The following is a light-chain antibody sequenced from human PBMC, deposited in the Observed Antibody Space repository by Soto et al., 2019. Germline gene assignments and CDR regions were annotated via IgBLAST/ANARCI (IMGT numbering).Light chain of an antibody. CDR2: KAS. V-gene: IGKV1-5*03. CDR3: QQYNSYTIT. Sequence: DMQMTQSPSTLSASVGDRVTITCRASQSIGGWLAWYQQKPGKAPKLLIYKASSLESGVPSRFSGSGSGTEFTLTISSLQPDDFATYYCQQYNSYTITFGQGTRLEIK. CDR1: QSIGGW. J-gene: IGKJ5*01.